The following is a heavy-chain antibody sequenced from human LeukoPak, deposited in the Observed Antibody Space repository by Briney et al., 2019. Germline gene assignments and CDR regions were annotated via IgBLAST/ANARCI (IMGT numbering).Heavy chain of an antibody. CDR1: GFTFSSYD. Sequence: GGSLRLSCAASGFTFSSYDMNWVRQAPGKGLEWVSAISVGGGYIYYADSVKGRFTISRDNSKNTLYLQMNSLGPEDTAVYYCAKEGGYSSGWDYFDYWGQGTLVTVSS. V-gene: IGHV3-23*01. J-gene: IGHJ4*02. D-gene: IGHD6-19*01. CDR3: AKEGGYSSGWDYFDY. CDR2: ISVGGGYI.